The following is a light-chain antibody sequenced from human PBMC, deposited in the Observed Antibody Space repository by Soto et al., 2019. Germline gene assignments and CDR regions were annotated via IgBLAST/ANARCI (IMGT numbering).Light chain of an antibody. V-gene: IGKV1-5*01. Sequence: DLHMTQSPSTLSASVGDRVTITCRASQSLSGWLAWYQQKPGKAPKLLIYDASSFESGVPSRFSGSGSGTEFTLTIRSLQPDDFATYHCQHYNSYSEAFGQGTKVDIK. CDR1: QSLSGW. CDR2: DAS. J-gene: IGKJ1*01. CDR3: QHYNSYSEA.